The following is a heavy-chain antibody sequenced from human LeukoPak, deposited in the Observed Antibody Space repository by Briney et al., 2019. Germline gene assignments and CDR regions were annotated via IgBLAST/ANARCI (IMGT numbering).Heavy chain of an antibody. CDR2: ISSGGSTI. J-gene: IGHJ4*02. D-gene: IGHD3-22*01. Sequence: GGSLRLSCAASGFTFSDYYMNWIRQAPGRGLEWVSYISSGGSTIYHIDSVKGRFTISRDNAKTSLYLQMNSLRDEDTAIYYCARGYYDNGGPIDQWGQETLVTVSS. V-gene: IGHV3-11*01. CDR1: GFTFSDYY. CDR3: ARGYYDNGGPIDQ.